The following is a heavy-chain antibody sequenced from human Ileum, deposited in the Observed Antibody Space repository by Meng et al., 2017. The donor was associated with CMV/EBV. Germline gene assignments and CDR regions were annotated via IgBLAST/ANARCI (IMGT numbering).Heavy chain of an antibody. D-gene: IGHD1-26*01. Sequence: GPTRGKPHTTLTLPAPLSGSSLSSTGVGVGWIRQPPGKALEWLALIYRGDDKRYSPSLNSRLTIAKDTSKNEVVLTLTNMGPIDTGTYYCAHFVGGYYPSRPDYWGQGTLVTVSS. CDR3: AHFVGGYYPSRPDY. CDR1: GSSLSSTGVG. J-gene: IGHJ4*02. V-gene: IGHV2-5*02. CDR2: IYRGDDK.